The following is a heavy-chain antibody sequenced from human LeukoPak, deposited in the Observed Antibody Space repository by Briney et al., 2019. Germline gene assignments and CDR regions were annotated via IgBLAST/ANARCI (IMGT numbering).Heavy chain of an antibody. CDR1: GFIFRDYY. CDR2: INSYGSTI. CDR3: AKVFVGDNPWYFDF. J-gene: IGHJ4*02. V-gene: IGHV3-11*01. D-gene: IGHD4-17*01. Sequence: TAGGSLSFSGAGSGFIFRDYYMRGIRKAPGKGLKWFSHINSYGSTIYYAASVKGRFTISRVNAKNSLYLEMNSLRVEDTARYYCAKVFVGDNPWYFDFWGQGTLVTVSS.